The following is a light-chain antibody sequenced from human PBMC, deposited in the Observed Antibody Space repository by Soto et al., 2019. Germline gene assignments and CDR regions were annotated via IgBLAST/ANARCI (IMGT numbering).Light chain of an antibody. CDR1: QTVSIY. J-gene: IGKJ1*01. CDR2: AAS. CDR3: QQTYSSPQT. Sequence: IQLTQSPSSLSASVGDRVTITCRASQTVSIYLNWYRQKPGKAPELLIFAASDLQSGVPSRFSGSGSGTDFTLTISSLQPEDFATYYCQQTYSSPQTFGQGTKVDIK. V-gene: IGKV1-39*01.